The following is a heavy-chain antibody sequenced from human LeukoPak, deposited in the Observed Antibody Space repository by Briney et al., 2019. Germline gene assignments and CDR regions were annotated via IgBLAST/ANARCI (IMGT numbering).Heavy chain of an antibody. J-gene: IGHJ3*02. D-gene: IGHD2-15*01. CDR3: ARDVYCGGGSCPNAFDI. Sequence: SETLSHTCTLSGGSISSYYWSWIRQPPGKGLKWIGYIYYSGSTNYNPSLKSRVTISVDTSKNQFSLKLSSVTSADTAVYYCARDVYCGGGSCPNAFDIWGQGTMVTVSS. CDR1: GGSISSYY. CDR2: IYYSGST. V-gene: IGHV4-59*01.